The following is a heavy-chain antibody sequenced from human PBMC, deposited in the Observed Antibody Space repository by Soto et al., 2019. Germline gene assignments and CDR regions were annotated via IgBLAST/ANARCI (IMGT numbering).Heavy chain of an antibody. CDR2: ISYDGSEK. D-gene: IGHD3-16*02. Sequence: QVQLVEPGGGVVQPGRSLTLSCAASGFTFSSFAMHWVRQAPGKGLEWVAVISYDGSEKSYADSVKGRFIISRDNSKNTLILQMNSLRVDDTAVYYCAKALGELSPESYDYWGQGTLITVSS. J-gene: IGHJ4*02. V-gene: IGHV3-30*18. CDR1: GFTFSSFA. CDR3: AKALGELSPESYDY.